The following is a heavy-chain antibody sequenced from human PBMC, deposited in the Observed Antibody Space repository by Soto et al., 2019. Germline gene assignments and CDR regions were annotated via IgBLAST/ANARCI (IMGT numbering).Heavy chain of an antibody. D-gene: IGHD6-13*01. Sequence: PSETLSLTCTVSGGSISSSSYYWGWIRQPPGKGLEWIGSIYYSGSTYYNPSLKSRVTISVDTSKNQFSLKLSSVTAADTAVYYCARRIAAAPHWLDPCGQGPLVTVSS. CDR1: GGSISSSSYY. CDR3: ARRIAAAPHWLDP. V-gene: IGHV4-39*01. CDR2: IYYSGST. J-gene: IGHJ5*02.